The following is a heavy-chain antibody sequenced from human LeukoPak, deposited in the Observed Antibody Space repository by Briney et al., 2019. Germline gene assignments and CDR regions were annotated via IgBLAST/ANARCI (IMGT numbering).Heavy chain of an antibody. V-gene: IGHV1-69*05. CDR3: ARNYYGSGSYYGY. J-gene: IGHJ4*02. Sequence: SVKVSWKASGGTFSSYAISWVRQAPGQGLEWMGGIIPIFGTANYAQKFQGRVTITTDESTSTAYMELSSLRSEDTAVYYCARNYYGSGSYYGYWGQGTLVTVSS. CDR1: GGTFSSYA. D-gene: IGHD3-10*01. CDR2: IIPIFGTA.